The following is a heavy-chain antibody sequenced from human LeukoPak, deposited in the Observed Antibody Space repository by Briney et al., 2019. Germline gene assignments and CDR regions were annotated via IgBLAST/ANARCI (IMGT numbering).Heavy chain of an antibody. CDR2: IDYSGST. D-gene: IGHD2-8*02. Sequence: PSETLSLTCTVSGGSITSSVYYWASIRQPPGKGLEWIGNIDYSGSTNYNPSLESRVTISVDTSKNQFSLKLSSVTAADTAVYYCARVNRVRVPGGAGYYYYMEVWGKGTTVTVSS. V-gene: IGHV4-39*07. CDR1: GGSITSSVYY. J-gene: IGHJ6*03. CDR3: ARVNRVRVPGGAGYYYYMEV.